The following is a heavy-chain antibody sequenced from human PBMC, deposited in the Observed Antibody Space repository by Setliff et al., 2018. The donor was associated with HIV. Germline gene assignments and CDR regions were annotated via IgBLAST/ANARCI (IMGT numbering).Heavy chain of an antibody. CDR3: ARDTEMITTTDAFDI. J-gene: IGHJ3*02. V-gene: IGHV3-74*01. CDR2: ITGDGSST. Sequence: PGGSLSLSCAASGFTFSDYWMHWVRQAPGKGLVWVSRITGDGSSTRYADSVKGRFTISRDNAKNTMYLEMNSLRAEDTAVYYCARDTEMITTTDAFDIWGQGTMVTVSS. D-gene: IGHD3-22*01. CDR1: GFTFSDYW.